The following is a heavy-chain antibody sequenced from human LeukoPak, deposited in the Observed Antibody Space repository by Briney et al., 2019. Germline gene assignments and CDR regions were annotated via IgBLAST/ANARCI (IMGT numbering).Heavy chain of an antibody. V-gene: IGHV7-4-1*02. CDR2: ININTGNP. CDR3: ARDYYDSSGYGAYYFDS. D-gene: IGHD3-22*01. Sequence: APVKVSCKASGYTFSSYAVIWVRQAPGQGFESMGWININTGNPTYAQGLTGRFVFSLDTSVSTAYLQISGLKAEDTAVYYCARDYYDSSGYGAYYFDSWGQGTLVTVSS. CDR1: GYTFSSYA. J-gene: IGHJ4*02.